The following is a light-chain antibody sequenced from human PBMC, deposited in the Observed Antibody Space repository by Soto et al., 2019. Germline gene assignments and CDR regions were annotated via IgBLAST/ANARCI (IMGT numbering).Light chain of an antibody. CDR2: AAS. V-gene: IGKV1-8*01. Sequence: AIRMTQSPSSLSASTGDRVTITCRASQGISSYLAWYQQKPGKAPKLLIYAASTLQSGVPSRFSGSGSGTDFTLTISCLQSDDCASYYWQQYDNYPYTFCQGTKLEIK. CDR3: QQYDNYPYT. J-gene: IGKJ2*01. CDR1: QGISSY.